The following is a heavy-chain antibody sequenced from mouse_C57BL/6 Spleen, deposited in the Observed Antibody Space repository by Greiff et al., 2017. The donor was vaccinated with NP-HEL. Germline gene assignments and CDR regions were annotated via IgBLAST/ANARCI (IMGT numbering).Heavy chain of an antibody. CDR2: ISSGSSTI. CDR1: GFTFSDYG. V-gene: IGHV5-17*01. Sequence: EVKLVESGGGLVKPGGSLKLSCAASGFTFSDYGMHWVRQAPEKGLERVAYISSGSSTIYYADTVKGRFTISRDNAKNTLFLQMTSLRSEDTAMYYCARSPYYYGSSWYFDVWGTGTTVTVSS. CDR3: ARSPYYYGSSWYFDV. J-gene: IGHJ1*03. D-gene: IGHD1-1*01.